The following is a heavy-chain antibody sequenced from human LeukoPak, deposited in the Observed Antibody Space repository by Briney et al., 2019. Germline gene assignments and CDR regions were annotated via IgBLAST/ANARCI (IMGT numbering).Heavy chain of an antibody. Sequence: GGSLRLSCAASGFTFSTYGMHWVRQAPGKGLEWVAVIWYDGSNKYYANSVKGRFTISRDNSKNTLYLQMNSLRAEDTAVYYCAKDFVDYGDSYYFDYWGQGTLVTVSS. CDR2: IWYDGSNK. D-gene: IGHD4-17*01. J-gene: IGHJ4*02. V-gene: IGHV3-33*06. CDR3: AKDFVDYGDSYYFDY. CDR1: GFTFSTYG.